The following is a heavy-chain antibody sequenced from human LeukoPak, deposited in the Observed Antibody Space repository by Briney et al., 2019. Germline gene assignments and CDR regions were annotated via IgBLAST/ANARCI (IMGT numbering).Heavy chain of an antibody. D-gene: IGHD6-13*01. CDR1: GGSFSGYY. J-gene: IGHJ4*02. V-gene: IGHV4-34*01. CDR2: INHSGST. CDR3: ARGYSSSWNGGDFDY. Sequence: SETLSLTCAVYGGSFSGYYWSWIRQPPGKGLEWIGEINHSGSTNYNPSLKSRVIISVDTSKNQFSLKLSSVTAADTAVYYCARGYSSSWNGGDFDYWGQGTLVTVSS.